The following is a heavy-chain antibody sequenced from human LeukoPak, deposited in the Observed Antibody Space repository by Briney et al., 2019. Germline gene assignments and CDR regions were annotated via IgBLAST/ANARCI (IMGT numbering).Heavy chain of an antibody. CDR2: ISSNGGST. CDR3: VKDLGYSGYAFDY. Sequence: GGSLRLSCSASGFTFSSYAMHWVRQAPGKGLEYVSAISSNGGSTYYADSVKGRFTISRDNSKNTLYLQMSSLRAEVTAVYYCVKDLGYSGYAFDYWGQGTLVTVSS. D-gene: IGHD5-12*01. V-gene: IGHV3-64D*06. J-gene: IGHJ4*02. CDR1: GFTFSSYA.